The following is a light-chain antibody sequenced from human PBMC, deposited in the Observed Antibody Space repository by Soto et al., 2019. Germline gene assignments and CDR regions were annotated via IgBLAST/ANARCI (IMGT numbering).Light chain of an antibody. V-gene: IGLV8-61*01. CDR3: VLYMGLGISV. Sequence: QAVVTHEPSFSVCPGGTVTFTCGLRSGSVSTNYYPSWYQQTPGQAPRTLIYNTNSRSSGVPDRFSGSILGNKAALTITGAQADDESDYYCVLYMGLGISVFGGGTKLTVL. CDR2: NTN. CDR1: SGSVSTNYY. J-gene: IGLJ2*01.